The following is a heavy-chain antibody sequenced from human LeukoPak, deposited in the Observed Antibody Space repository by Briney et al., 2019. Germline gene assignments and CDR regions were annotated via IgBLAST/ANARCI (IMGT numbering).Heavy chain of an antibody. V-gene: IGHV4-59*01. Sequence: PSETLSLTCTVSGGSISSYYWSWIRQPPGKGLEWIGYIYYSGSTNYNPSLKSRVTISVDTSKNQFSLKLSSVTAADTAVYYCARDRLVVPYYYGMDVWGQGTTVTVSS. CDR2: IYYSGST. CDR1: GGSISSYY. J-gene: IGHJ6*02. D-gene: IGHD2-8*02. CDR3: ARDRLVVPYYYGMDV.